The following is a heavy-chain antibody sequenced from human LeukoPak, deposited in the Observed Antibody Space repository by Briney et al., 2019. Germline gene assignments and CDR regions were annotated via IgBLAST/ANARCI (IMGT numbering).Heavy chain of an antibody. CDR2: INPSGGST. CDR3: ARDKFQVVVAATRGFDP. CDR1: GYTFTSYY. J-gene: IGHJ5*02. V-gene: IGHV1-46*01. D-gene: IGHD2-15*01. Sequence: ASVKVSCKASGYTFTSYYMHWVRQAPGQGLEWMGIINPSGGSTSYAQKFQDRVTMTRDTSTSTVYMELSSLRSEDTAVYYCARDKFQVVVAATRGFDPWGQGTLVTVSS.